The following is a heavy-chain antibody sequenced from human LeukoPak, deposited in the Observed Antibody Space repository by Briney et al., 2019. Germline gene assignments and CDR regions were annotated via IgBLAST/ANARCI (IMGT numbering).Heavy chain of an antibody. Sequence: PGGSLRLSCTVSGFTVSTNSMSWVRQAPGKGLEWVSSISSSSTYIYYADSVKGRFTISRDNAKNSLYLQMNSLRAEDTAVYYCARVEDHDFYDYYIDVWGKGTTVTVSS. CDR1: GFTVSTNS. D-gene: IGHD3-3*01. CDR3: ARVEDHDFYDYYIDV. CDR2: ISSSSTYI. J-gene: IGHJ6*03. V-gene: IGHV3-21*01.